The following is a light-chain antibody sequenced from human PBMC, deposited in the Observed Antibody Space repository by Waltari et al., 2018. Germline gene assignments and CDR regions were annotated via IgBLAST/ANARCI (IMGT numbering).Light chain of an antibody. Sequence: YDLAQPFSVSVSPGQTATIPRPGDVLAAKYVRWFQQWPGQAPTLILYKDTERPSGIPGRFSGSSSGSTVTLTIRGALLEDEGDYHCHAAADNNWFFGGGTKLTVL. V-gene: IGLV3-27*01. CDR1: VLAAKY. J-gene: IGLJ2*01. CDR3: HAAADNNWF. CDR2: KDT.